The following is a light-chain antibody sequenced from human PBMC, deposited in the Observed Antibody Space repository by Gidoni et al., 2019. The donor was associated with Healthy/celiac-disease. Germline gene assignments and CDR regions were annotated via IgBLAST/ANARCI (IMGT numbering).Light chain of an antibody. CDR1: QGISSY. Sequence: IQLTQSPSSLSASVGDRVTITCRASQGISSYVAWYQQKPGKAPKLLIYAASTLQSWVPSRFSGSGSGTDFTLTISSMQPEDFATYYCQQLNSYPRTFXQXTKVEIK. J-gene: IGKJ1*01. CDR3: QQLNSYPRT. V-gene: IGKV1-9*01. CDR2: AAS.